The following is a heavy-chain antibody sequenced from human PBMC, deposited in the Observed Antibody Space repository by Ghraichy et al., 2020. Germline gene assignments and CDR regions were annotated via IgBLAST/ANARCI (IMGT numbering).Heavy chain of an antibody. Sequence: GGTLRLSCAASGFSFRDYSMNWVRQAAGKGLEWVAYISSGTHYIYYADSVKGPFTIARDNSKNSLSLHISSLTADDTAVYFCARDFDESSAHYYGFDLWGHGARVTVS. V-gene: IGHV3-21*01. CDR3: ARDFDESSAHYYGFDL. J-gene: IGHJ6*02. CDR1: GFSFRDYS. D-gene: IGHD3-10*01. CDR2: ISSGTHYI.